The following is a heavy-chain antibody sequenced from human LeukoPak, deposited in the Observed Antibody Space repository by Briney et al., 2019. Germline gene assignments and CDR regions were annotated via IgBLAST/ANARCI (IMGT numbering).Heavy chain of an antibody. CDR3: ARLLWNGRGAFDV. V-gene: IGHV4-59*08. CDR2: IYYTGST. Sequence: SETLSLTCTVSGGSISNYYWGWIRQPPGKGLEYIGYIYYTGSTNYNPSLKSRVTISVDTSSNQFSLRVSSVTAADTAVYYCARLLWNGRGAFDVLGRGTLVTVSS. J-gene: IGHJ3*01. D-gene: IGHD1-1*01. CDR1: GGSISNYY.